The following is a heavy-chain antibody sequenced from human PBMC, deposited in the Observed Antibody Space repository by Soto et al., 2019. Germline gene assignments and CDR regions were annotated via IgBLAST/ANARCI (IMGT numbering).Heavy chain of an antibody. CDR1: VGSVSSSSYY. CDR3: ARLAIYSNYYFDY. Sequence: SETLSLTCTVSVGSVSSSSYYWGWIRQPPGKGLEWIGSIYYSGSTYYNPSLKSRVTISVDTSKNQFSLKLSSVTAADTAVYYCARLAIYSNYYFDYWGQGTLVTVSS. J-gene: IGHJ4*02. CDR2: IYYSGST. V-gene: IGHV4-39*01. D-gene: IGHD4-4*01.